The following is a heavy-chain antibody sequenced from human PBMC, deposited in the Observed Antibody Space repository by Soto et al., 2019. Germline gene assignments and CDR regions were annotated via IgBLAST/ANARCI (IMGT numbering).Heavy chain of an antibody. CDR2: INAYNGNT. Sequence: QVQLVQSGAEVKKPGASVKVSCKASGYTFTSYGISWVRQAPGQGLEWMGWINAYNGNTNYAQKLQGRVTVTTDTSTSTGYMELRSLRSDDTAVYFCGRVLPPFDPCGQGNLVTVSS. CDR3: GRVLPPFDP. V-gene: IGHV1-18*01. CDR1: GYTFTSYG. J-gene: IGHJ5*02.